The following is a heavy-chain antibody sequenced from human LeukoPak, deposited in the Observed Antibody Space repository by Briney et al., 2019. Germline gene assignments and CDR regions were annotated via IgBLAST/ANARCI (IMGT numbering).Heavy chain of an antibody. CDR3: ARNPVGDAKYSWYFDL. Sequence: GGSLRLSCAASEFSLSDYYMTWVRQAPGKGLEWVCFIRNKANGGTTEWTTSVKGRFTISRDDSKSITFLQMNSLRAEDTAVYYCARNPVGDAKYSWYFDLWGRGTMVAVSS. CDR2: IRNKANGGTT. D-gene: IGHD5-12*01. J-gene: IGHJ2*01. V-gene: IGHV3-71*01. CDR1: EFSLSDYY.